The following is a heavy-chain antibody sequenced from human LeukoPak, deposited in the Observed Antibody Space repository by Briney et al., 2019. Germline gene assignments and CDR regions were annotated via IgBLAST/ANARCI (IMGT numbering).Heavy chain of an antibody. CDR3: ARALTGTTYTFDY. Sequence: SVKVSCKASGGTFSSYAISWVRQAPGQGLEWMGGIIPIFGTANYAQKFQGRVTITADESTSTAYMELSSLRSEDTAVYNCARALTGTTYTFDYWGQGTLVTVSS. D-gene: IGHD1-7*01. CDR2: IIPIFGTA. V-gene: IGHV1-69*13. CDR1: GGTFSSYA. J-gene: IGHJ4*02.